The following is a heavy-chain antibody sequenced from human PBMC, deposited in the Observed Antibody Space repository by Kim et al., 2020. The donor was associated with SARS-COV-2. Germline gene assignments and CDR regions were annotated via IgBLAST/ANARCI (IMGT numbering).Heavy chain of an antibody. CDR1: GHFFTRDS. D-gene: IGHD3-16*01. CDR2: IDCGNGNT. J-gene: IGHJ4*02. V-gene: IGHV1-3*01. CDR3: LGGFYFDY. Sequence: ASVKVSCKTSGHFFTRDSIHWVRQAPGQGLEWMGGIDCGNGNTIYSQKFQGSVTFTTDTSASTAYMELSFLRSEDSAVYYCLGGFYFDYWCQGALVTVSS.